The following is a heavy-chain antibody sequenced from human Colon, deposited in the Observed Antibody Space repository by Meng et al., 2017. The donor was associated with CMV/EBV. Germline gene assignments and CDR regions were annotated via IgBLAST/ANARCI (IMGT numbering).Heavy chain of an antibody. CDR3: AHGGSGYDFGAGGFDY. V-gene: IGHV2-5*01. Sequence: PTLVKPTQTLTLTCTFSGFSLNTVQLSVGWIRQPPGKALEWLALVYWNDDKRYNPSLKNRLTVTKDTSKNQVVLRVTNMDPADSGTYFCAHGGSGYDFGAGGFDYWGQGALVTVSS. D-gene: IGHD5-12*01. J-gene: IGHJ4*02. CDR1: GFSLNTVQLS. CDR2: VYWNDDK.